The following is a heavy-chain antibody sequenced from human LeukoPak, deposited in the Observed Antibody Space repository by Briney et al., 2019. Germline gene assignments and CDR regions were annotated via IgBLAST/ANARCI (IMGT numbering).Heavy chain of an antibody. J-gene: IGHJ4*02. D-gene: IGHD6-13*01. Sequence: GGSPRLSCAASGFTFSTYAMSWVRQAPGKGLEWVSASGSGGSTYYADSVKGRFTISRDNSKNTLYLQMNSLRAEDTSIYFCAKALEQETVIALDSWGQGTLVTVSS. CDR2: SGSGGST. V-gene: IGHV3-23*01. CDR1: GFTFSTYA. CDR3: AKALEQETVIALDS.